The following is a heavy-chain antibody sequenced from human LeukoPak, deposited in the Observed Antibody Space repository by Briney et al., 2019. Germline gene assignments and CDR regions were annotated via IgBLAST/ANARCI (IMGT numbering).Heavy chain of an antibody. Sequence: GGSLRLSCAASGFTFSSYWMSWVRQAPGKGLEWVANIKQDGSEKYYVDSVKDRFTISRDNAKNSLYLQMNSLRAEDTAVYYCARGKSSSWYGIDYWGQGTLVTVSS. D-gene: IGHD6-13*01. CDR1: GFTFSSYW. CDR2: IKQDGSEK. CDR3: ARGKSSSWYGIDY. V-gene: IGHV3-7*01. J-gene: IGHJ4*02.